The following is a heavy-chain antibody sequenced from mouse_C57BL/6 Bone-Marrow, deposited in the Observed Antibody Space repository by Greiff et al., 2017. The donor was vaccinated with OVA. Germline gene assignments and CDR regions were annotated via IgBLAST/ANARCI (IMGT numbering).Heavy chain of an antibody. J-gene: IGHJ1*03. CDR1: GYTFTDYN. CDR3: ALYDYEGYCDV. CDR2: INPNNGGP. Sequence: EVQLQQSGPELVKPGASVKIPCKASGYTFTDYNMDWVKQSHGKSLEWIGDINPNNGGPIYNQKFKGKATLTVDKSSSTAYMELRSLTSEDTAVYYCALYDYEGYCDVWGTGTTVTVSS. D-gene: IGHD2-4*01. V-gene: IGHV1-18*01.